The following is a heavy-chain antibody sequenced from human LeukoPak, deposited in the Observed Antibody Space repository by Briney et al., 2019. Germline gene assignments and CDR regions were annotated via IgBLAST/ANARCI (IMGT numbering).Heavy chain of an antibody. Sequence: SVKVSCKASGGTFSSYAISWVRQAPGQGLEWMGRIIPIFGTANYAQKFQGRVTITTDESTSTAYMELSSLRSEDTAVYYCASKLFRQYDILIDYWGQGTLVTVSS. CDR1: GGTFSSYA. J-gene: IGHJ4*02. CDR2: IIPIFGTA. CDR3: ASKLFRQYDILIDY. V-gene: IGHV1-69*05. D-gene: IGHD3-9*01.